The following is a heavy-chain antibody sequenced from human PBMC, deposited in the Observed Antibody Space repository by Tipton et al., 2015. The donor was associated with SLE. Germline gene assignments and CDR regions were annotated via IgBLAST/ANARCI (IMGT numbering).Heavy chain of an antibody. CDR1: GFTFSTYW. CDR2: IKQDGSDK. V-gene: IGHV3-7*01. Sequence: GSLRLSCAASGFTFSTYWMNWVRRAPGKGLEWVANIKQDGSDKYYVDSVKGRFTTSRDNAKNSLYLQMSSLRAEDTAVYYCAGNFDYWGQGTLVTVSS. CDR3: AGNFDY. J-gene: IGHJ4*02.